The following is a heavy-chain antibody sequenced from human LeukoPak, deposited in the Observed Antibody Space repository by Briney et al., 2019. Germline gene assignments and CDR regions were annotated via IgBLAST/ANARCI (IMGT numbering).Heavy chain of an antibody. CDR3: TRDFDGGWYGLVDY. V-gene: IGHV3-64*01. CDR1: GFTFSSYA. J-gene: IGHJ4*02. CDR2: IISNGDRT. D-gene: IGHD6-19*01. Sequence: GGSLRLSCAASGFTFSSYAMRWVRQAPGKGLEYVSAIISNGDRTYYATYVKGRFTISRDNSTDTLYLQMGSLRAEDLAVYYCTRDFDGGWYGLVDYWGQGIPVTVSS.